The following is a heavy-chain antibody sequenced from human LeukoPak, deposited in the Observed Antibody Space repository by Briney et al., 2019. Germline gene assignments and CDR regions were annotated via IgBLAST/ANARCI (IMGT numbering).Heavy chain of an antibody. CDR2: IYHSGST. Sequence: PSGTLSLTCAVSGGSISSSNWWSWVRQPPGKGLEWIGEIYHSGSTNYNPSLKSRVTISVDTSKNQFSLKLSSVTAADTAVYYCARESNYDSSGYYHAPFFDYWGQGTLVTVSS. V-gene: IGHV4-4*02. CDR3: ARESNYDSSGYYHAPFFDY. D-gene: IGHD3-22*01. J-gene: IGHJ4*02. CDR1: GGSISSSNW.